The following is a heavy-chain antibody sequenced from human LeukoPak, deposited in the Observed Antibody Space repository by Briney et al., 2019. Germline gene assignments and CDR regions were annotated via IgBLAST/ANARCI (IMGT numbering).Heavy chain of an antibody. J-gene: IGHJ4*02. Sequence: SGGSLRLSCAASGFTFSSHWMHWVRQAPGEGLVWVSRVYNDGSTTNYADSVKGRFTISRDNAKNTLYLQMNSLRADDMAVYYCARASGSPRFFDYWGQGTLVTVSS. D-gene: IGHD6-13*01. V-gene: IGHV3-74*01. CDR1: GFTFSSHW. CDR3: ARASGSPRFFDY. CDR2: VYNDGSTT.